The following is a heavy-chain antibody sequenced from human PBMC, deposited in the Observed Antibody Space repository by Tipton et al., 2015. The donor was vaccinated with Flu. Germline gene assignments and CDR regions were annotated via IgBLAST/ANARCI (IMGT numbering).Heavy chain of an antibody. CDR3: AKVIPELVAGLDL. J-gene: IGHJ5*02. CDR1: GFTLTRYG. CDR2: FSIRGGAT. V-gene: IGHV3-23*01. D-gene: IGHD6-19*01. Sequence: SLRLSCVVSGFTLTRYGMSWVRQAPGKGLEWISGFSIRGGATFFADSVKGRFTISRDYYKNTLYLQINSLRAEDTAVYYCAKVIPELVAGLDLWGQGTLVTVSS.